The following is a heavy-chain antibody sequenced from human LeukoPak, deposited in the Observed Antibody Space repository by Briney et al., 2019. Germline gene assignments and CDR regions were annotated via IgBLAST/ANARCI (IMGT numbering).Heavy chain of an antibody. CDR3: ASRYNWNDGGAFDY. Sequence: SETLSLTXTVSGGSISSGDYYWSWIRQPPGKGLEWIGYIYYSGSTYYNPSLKSRVTISVDTSKNQFSLKLSSVTAADTAVYYCASRYNWNDGGAFDYWGQGTLVTVSS. CDR2: IYYSGST. V-gene: IGHV4-30-4*08. CDR1: GGSISSGDYY. J-gene: IGHJ4*02. D-gene: IGHD1-1*01.